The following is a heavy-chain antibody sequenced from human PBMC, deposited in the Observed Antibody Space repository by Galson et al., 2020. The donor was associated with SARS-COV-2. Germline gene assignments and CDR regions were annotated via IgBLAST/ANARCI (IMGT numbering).Heavy chain of an antibody. CDR3: SREGWQGGY. CDR1: GFTFNAFW. CDR2: IKGDGSET. Sequence: GGSLRLSCEVSGFTFNAFWMSWFRQAPGKGLEWVVNIKGDGSETNYADFVKGRFSISRDNAANSLYLQMNSLRVEDSAVYYCSREGWQGGYWGQGTRVTVSS. D-gene: IGHD6-19*01. V-gene: IGHV3-7*01. J-gene: IGHJ4*02.